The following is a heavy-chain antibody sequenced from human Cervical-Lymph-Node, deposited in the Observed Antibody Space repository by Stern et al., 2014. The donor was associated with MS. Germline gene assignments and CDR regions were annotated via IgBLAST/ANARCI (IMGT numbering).Heavy chain of an antibody. Sequence: VQLVESGAEVKKPGSSVRVSCKASGGSFSNSVLSWVRQAPGQGLEWVGGIVPNFGIPNYAQKFQGRVTITADKSTSTAYMELSSLTSDDTAIFYCARAQGGGNYFHYYGMDVWGPGTTVTVSS. D-gene: IGHD4-23*01. CDR1: GGSFSNSV. CDR2: IVPNFGIP. CDR3: ARAQGGGNYFHYYGMDV. V-gene: IGHV1-69*17. J-gene: IGHJ6*02.